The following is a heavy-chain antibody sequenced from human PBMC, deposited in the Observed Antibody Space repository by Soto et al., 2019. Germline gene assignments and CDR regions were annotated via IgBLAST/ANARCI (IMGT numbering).Heavy chain of an antibody. Sequence: VQLVESGGGVVQPGRSLRLSCAASGFTFSSYGMHWVRQAPGKGLEWVAVISYDGSNKYYADSVKGRFTISRDNSKNTLYLQMNSLRAEDTAVYYCAKTDRKVVPAAIVDYWGQGTLVTVSS. CDR1: GFTFSSYG. D-gene: IGHD2-2*01. V-gene: IGHV3-30*18. CDR3: AKTDRKVVPAAIVDY. J-gene: IGHJ4*02. CDR2: ISYDGSNK.